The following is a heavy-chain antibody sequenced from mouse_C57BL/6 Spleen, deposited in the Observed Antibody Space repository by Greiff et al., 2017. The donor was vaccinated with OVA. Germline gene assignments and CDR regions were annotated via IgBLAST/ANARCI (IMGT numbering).Heavy chain of an antibody. D-gene: IGHD1-1*01. CDR3: ARNYGSSYWYFDV. CDR2: INPNNGGT. J-gene: IGHJ1*03. Sequence: EVQVVESGPELVKPGASVKMSCKASGYTFTDYNMHWVKQSHGKSLEWIGYINPNNGGTSYNQKFKGKATLTVNKSSSTAYMELRSLTSEDSAVYYCARNYGSSYWYFDVWGTGTTVTVSS. V-gene: IGHV1-22*01. CDR1: GYTFTDYN.